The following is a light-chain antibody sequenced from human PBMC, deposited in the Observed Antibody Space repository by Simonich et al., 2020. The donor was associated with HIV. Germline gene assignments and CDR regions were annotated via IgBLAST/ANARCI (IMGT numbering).Light chain of an antibody. CDR3: QQYGSSPFT. Sequence: EIVLTQSPATLSLSPGERATLPCRASQSVSSNLARYQQKPGRAPRLLIYDASTRATGIPARFMVSGSGTDLTLTITRLAPEDFAMDYCQQYGSSPFTFGPGTKVEIK. J-gene: IGKJ3*01. CDR1: QSVSSN. V-gene: IGKV3-20*01. CDR2: DAS.